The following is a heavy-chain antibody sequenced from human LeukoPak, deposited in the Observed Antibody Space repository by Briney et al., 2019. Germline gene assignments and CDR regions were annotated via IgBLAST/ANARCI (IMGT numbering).Heavy chain of an antibody. V-gene: IGHV4-30-2*01. CDR3: ARMREQQPDY. CDR2: IYHSGST. CDR1: GGSISSGGYS. Sequence: SETLSLTCAVSGGSISSGGYSWSWIRQPPGKGLEWIGYIYHSGSTYYNPSLKSRVTISVDRSKNQFSLKLSSVTAADTAVYYCARMREQQPDYWGQGTLVTVSS. J-gene: IGHJ4*02. D-gene: IGHD6-13*01.